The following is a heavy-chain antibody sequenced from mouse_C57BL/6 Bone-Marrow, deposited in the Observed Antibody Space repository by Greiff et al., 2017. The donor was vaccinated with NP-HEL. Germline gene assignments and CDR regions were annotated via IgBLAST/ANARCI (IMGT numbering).Heavy chain of an antibody. V-gene: IGHV1-55*01. D-gene: IGHD2-4*01. CDR2: IYPGSGST. J-gene: IGHJ3*01. CDR1: GYTFTSYW. CDR3: AMYDYDEFAY. Sequence: QVQLKPSGAELVKPGASVKMSCKASGYTFTSYWITWVKQRPGQGLEWIGDIYPGSGSTNYNEKFKSKATLTVDTSSSTAYMQLSSLTSEDSAVYYCAMYDYDEFAYWGQGTLVTVSA.